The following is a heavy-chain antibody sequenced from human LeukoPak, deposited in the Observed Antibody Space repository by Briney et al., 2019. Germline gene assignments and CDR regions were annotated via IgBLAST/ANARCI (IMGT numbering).Heavy chain of an antibody. D-gene: IGHD1-26*01. J-gene: IGHJ6*03. Sequence: GGSLRLSCAASGFTFSTYNMNWVRQAPGKGLEWVSSITSSSSYAFYADSVKGRFTISRDNAKSSLYLQMNSLRAEDTAIYYCARDPYNGNYGDSYYYYMDVWGKGTTVTISS. CDR1: GFTFSTYN. CDR2: ITSSSSYA. CDR3: ARDPYNGNYGDSYYYYMDV. V-gene: IGHV3-21*01.